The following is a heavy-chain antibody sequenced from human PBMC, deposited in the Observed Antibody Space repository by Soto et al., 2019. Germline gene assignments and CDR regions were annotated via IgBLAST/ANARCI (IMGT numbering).Heavy chain of an antibody. V-gene: IGHV3-21*01. CDR2: ISSSSSYI. D-gene: IGHD5-12*01. CDR1: GFTFSSYS. Sequence: PVGSLRLSCAASGFTFSSYSMNWVRQAPGKGLEWVSSISSSSSYIYYADSVKGRFTISRDNAKNSLYLQMNSLRAEDTAVYYCARVELATIRAYYFDYWGQGTLVIVSS. J-gene: IGHJ4*02. CDR3: ARVELATIRAYYFDY.